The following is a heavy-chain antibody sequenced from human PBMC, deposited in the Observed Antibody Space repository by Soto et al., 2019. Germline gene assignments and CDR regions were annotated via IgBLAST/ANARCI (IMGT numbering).Heavy chain of an antibody. V-gene: IGHV1-18*01. J-gene: IGHJ4*02. D-gene: IGHD3-3*01. Sequence: GASVKVSCKASGYTFTSYGMSWVRQAPGQGLEWMGWISAYNGNTNYAQKLQGRVTMTTDTSTSTAYMELRSLRSDDTAVYYCARGPLTIFGVVINYDYWGQGTLVTVSS. CDR2: ISAYNGNT. CDR3: ARGPLTIFGVVINYDY. CDR1: GYTFTSYG.